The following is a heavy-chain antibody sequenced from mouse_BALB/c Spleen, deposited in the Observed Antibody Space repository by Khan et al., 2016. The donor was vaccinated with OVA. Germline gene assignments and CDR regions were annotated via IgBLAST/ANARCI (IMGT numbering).Heavy chain of an antibody. CDR3: LRGSGHSRFGY. V-gene: IGHV1S137*01. J-gene: IGHJ3*01. CDR2: ISTYYGDA. CDR1: GYTFTDFA. Sequence: QVQLQQSGAELVRPGVSVKISCKGSGYTFTDFALHWVKQSHAKSLEWIGVISTYYGDATYNQKFKGKATMTVDKSSSTAYVELARLTSEDSAIYFCLRGSGHSRFGYWGQGTLVTVSA. D-gene: IGHD1-3*01.